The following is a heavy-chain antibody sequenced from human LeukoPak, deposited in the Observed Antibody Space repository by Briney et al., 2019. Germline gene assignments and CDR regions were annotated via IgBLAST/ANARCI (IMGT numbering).Heavy chain of an antibody. J-gene: IGHJ4*02. CDR1: GFTFSSYA. D-gene: IGHD3-22*01. V-gene: IGHV3-23*01. CDR2: ISGSGGST. CDR3: ATEYNYYDSSGYLDY. Sequence: GGSLRVSCAASGFTFSSYAMSWVRQAPGKGLEWVSAISGSGGSTYYADSVKGRFTISRDNSKNTLYLQMNSLRAEDTAVYYCATEYNYYDSSGYLDYWGQGTLVTVSS.